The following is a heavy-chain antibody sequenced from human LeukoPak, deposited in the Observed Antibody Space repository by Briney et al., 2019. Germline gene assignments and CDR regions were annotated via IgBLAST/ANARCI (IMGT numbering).Heavy chain of an antibody. J-gene: IGHJ6*03. CDR2: INPNSGGT. CDR1: GYTFTGYY. V-gene: IGHV1-2*02. Sequence: ASVKVSCKASGYTFTGYYMHWVRQAPGQGLEWMGWINPNSGGTNYAQKFQGRVTMTRDTSISTAYMEPSRLRSDDTAVYYCARDLGTVTTSYYYYMDVWGKGTTVTASS. D-gene: IGHD4-17*01. CDR3: ARDLGTVTTSYYYYMDV.